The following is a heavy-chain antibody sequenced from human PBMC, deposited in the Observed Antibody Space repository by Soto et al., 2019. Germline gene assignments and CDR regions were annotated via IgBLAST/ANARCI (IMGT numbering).Heavy chain of an antibody. Sequence: EVQLLDSGGGLVQPGGSLRLSCVASEFTFRNYPMTWVRQTPGEGLDWVATISHDGSQRYHADPVKGRFTISRDNSKNTLYLQMNSLRVEDTAIYYCAREIPTIGPHFDYWGQGTLVTVSS. CDR2: ISHDGSQR. V-gene: IGHV3-23*01. D-gene: IGHD2-2*01. CDR1: EFTFRNYP. J-gene: IGHJ4*02. CDR3: AREIPTIGPHFDY.